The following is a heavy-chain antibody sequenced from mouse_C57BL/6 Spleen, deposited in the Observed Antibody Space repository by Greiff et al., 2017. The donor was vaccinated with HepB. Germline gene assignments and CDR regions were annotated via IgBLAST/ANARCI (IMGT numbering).Heavy chain of an antibody. CDR3: ARHHYYGSRGAMDY. CDR2: IWSDGST. V-gene: IGHV2-6-1*01. CDR1: GFSLTSYG. Sequence: VKVVESGPGLVAPSQSLSITCTVSGFSLTSYGVHWVRQPPGKGLEWLVVIWSDGSTTYNSALKSRLSISKDNSKSQVFLKMNSLQTDDTAMYYCARHHYYGSRGAMDYWGQGTSVTVSS. D-gene: IGHD1-1*01. J-gene: IGHJ4*01.